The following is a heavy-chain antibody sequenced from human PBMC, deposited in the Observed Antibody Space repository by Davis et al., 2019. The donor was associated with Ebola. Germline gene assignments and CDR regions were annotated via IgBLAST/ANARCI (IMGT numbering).Heavy chain of an antibody. D-gene: IGHD5-12*01. CDR3: AKGAR. Sequence: GESLKISCAPSGFTFSTNWMSWVRQAPGKGPEWVAKINPDGSQKYYVDSVKGRFTISRDNAKNSLYLQMNSLRVEDTALYYCAKGARWGQGTLVTVSS. CDR2: INPDGSQK. V-gene: IGHV3-7*03. J-gene: IGHJ4*02. CDR1: GFTFSTNW.